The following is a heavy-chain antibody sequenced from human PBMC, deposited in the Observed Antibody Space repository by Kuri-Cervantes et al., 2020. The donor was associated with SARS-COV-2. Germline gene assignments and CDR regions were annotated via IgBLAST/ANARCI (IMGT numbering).Heavy chain of an antibody. CDR3: ARVLAAALDC. CDR2: ISSSGNNM. D-gene: IGHD6-13*01. J-gene: IGHJ4*02. Sequence: LSLTCAASGFTFSSYGMHWVRRAPGKGLEWVSYISSSGNNMYYADSVKGRFTISRDDAKNSLHLQMNSLRAEDTAVYYCARVLAAALDCWGQGTLVTVSS. CDR1: GFTFSSYG. V-gene: IGHV3-48*04.